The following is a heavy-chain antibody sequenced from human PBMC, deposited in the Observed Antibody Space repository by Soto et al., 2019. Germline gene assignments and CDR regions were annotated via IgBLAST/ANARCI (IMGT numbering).Heavy chain of an antibody. D-gene: IGHD1-26*01. Sequence: EVQLLESGGGLVQPGGSLRLSCTASGFTFSNYAMNWVRQAPGKGLEWVSSISGSGGGTYYADSVKGRFTISRDNSKNTLYMQMNSLGAEDTAVYYCAKVREGAGLDYWGQGTLVTVSS. CDR2: ISGSGGGT. CDR3: AKVREGAGLDY. J-gene: IGHJ4*02. V-gene: IGHV3-23*01. CDR1: GFTFSNYA.